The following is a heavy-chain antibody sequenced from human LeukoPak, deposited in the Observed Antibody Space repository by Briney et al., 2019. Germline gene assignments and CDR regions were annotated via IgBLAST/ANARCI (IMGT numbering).Heavy chain of an antibody. CDR1: GYTFTSYG. CDR3: ARGLYCSGGSCYSGLDY. D-gene: IGHD2-15*01. J-gene: IGHJ4*02. V-gene: IGHV1-18*01. CDR2: ISAYNGNT. Sequence: ASVKVSCKASGYTFTSYGISWVRQAPGQWLEWMGWISAYNGNTNYAQKLQGRVTMTTDTSTSTAYMELRSLRSDDTAVYYCARGLYCSGGSCYSGLDYWGQGTLVTVSS.